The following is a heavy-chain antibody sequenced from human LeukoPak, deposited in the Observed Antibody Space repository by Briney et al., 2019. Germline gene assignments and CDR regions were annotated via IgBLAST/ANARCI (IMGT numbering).Heavy chain of an antibody. CDR2: ISAYNGNT. CDR3: ARGRGYSGYDETNWFDP. Sequence: ASVKVSCKASGYTFTSYGISWVRQAPGQGLEWMGWISAYNGNTNYAQKLQGRVTMTTDTSTSTAYMELRSLRSDDTAVYYCARGRGYSGYDETNWFDPWGQGTLVTVSS. CDR1: GYTFTSYG. J-gene: IGHJ5*02. D-gene: IGHD5-12*01. V-gene: IGHV1-18*01.